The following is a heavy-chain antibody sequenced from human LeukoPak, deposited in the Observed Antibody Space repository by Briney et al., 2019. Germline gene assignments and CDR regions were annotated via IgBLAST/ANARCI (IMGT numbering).Heavy chain of an antibody. D-gene: IGHD5-18*01. CDR3: ARVPDTAIPSYYMDV. CDR2: IHHSGKT. CDR1: GDSISSINW. J-gene: IGHJ6*03. V-gene: IGHV4-4*02. Sequence: PSETLSLTCAVSGDSISSINWWTWVRLSPEKGLEWIGEIHHSGKTNYNPSLKSRVNISLDKSKNHFSLRVNSVVAADTAIYYCARVPDTAIPSYYMDVWGKGTTVTVSS.